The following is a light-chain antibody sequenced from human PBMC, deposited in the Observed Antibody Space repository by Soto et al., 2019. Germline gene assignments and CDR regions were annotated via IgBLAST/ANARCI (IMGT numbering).Light chain of an antibody. V-gene: IGKV3-20*01. CDR3: QQYGSSPYT. CDR1: QSVSSSY. CDR2: GAS. J-gene: IGKJ2*01. Sequence: EIVLTQSPGTLSLSPGERATLSCRASQSVSSSYLAWYQQKPVQAPRRLIYGASSRATGIPDRFSGSGSGTDFTLTISRLEPEDFAVYYCQQYGSSPYTFGQGTKLEIK.